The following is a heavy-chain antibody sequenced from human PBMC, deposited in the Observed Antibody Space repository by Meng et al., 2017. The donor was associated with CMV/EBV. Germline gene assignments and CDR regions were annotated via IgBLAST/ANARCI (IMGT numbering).Heavy chain of an antibody. Sequence: YDMHWVRQDPGQRLEWMGWSNAGNGNTKYSQEFQGRVTITRDTSASTAYMELSSLRSEDTAVYYCARGGGKYYYDSSGYYNGGWFDPWGQGTLVTVSS. J-gene: IGHJ5*02. CDR1: YD. D-gene: IGHD3-22*01. CDR2: SNAGNGNT. CDR3: ARGGGKYYYDSSGYYNGGWFDP. V-gene: IGHV1-3*02.